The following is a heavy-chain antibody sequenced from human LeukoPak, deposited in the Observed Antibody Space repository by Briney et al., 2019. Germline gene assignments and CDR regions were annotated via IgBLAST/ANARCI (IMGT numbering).Heavy chain of an antibody. J-gene: IGHJ4*02. CDR1: GFTFSGYW. CDR3: AREMDIAMVFDY. CDR2: INTDGSSA. D-gene: IGHD5-18*01. Sequence: GGSLRLSCAASGFTFSGYWMHWVRQAPGKGLVWVSRINTDGSSAWYADSVKGRFTISRDNAKNTPYLQMNSLRAEDTALYFCAREMDIAMVFDYWGQGTMVTVSS. V-gene: IGHV3-74*01.